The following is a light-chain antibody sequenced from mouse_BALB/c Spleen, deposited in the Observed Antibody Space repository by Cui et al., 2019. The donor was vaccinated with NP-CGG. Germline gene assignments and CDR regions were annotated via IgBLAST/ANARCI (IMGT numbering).Light chain of an antibody. J-gene: IGLJ1*01. CDR3: ALWYSNHWV. CDR2: GTN. CDR1: TGAVTTSNY. Sequence: QVVVSKESALTTSPGETVTLICRSSTGAVTTSNYANWVQEKPDHLFTGLIGGTNNRAPGIPARFSGSLIGDRAALTITGAQTEDEAIYFCALWYSNHWVFGGGTKLTVL. V-gene: IGLV1*01.